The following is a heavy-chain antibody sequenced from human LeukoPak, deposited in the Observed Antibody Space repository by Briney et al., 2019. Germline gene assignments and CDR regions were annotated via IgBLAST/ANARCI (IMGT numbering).Heavy chain of an antibody. CDR2: ISSSSSTI. J-gene: IGHJ4*02. V-gene: IGHV3-48*01. D-gene: IGHD3-9*01. Sequence: GGSLRLSCAASGFTFSSYSMNWARQAPGKGLEWVSYISSSSSTIYYADSVKGRFTISRDNAKNSLYLQMNSLRAEDTAVYYCARESDILTGCPDYWGQGTLVTVSS. CDR1: GFTFSSYS. CDR3: ARESDILTGCPDY.